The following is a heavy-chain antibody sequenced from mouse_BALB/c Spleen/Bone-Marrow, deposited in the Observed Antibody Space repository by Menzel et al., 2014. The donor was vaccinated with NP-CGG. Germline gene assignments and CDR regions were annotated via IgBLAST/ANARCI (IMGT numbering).Heavy chain of an antibody. V-gene: IGHV1-69*02. Sequence: QVQLQQSGAELVRPGASVKLSCRASGYTFTSYWINWVKQRPGQGLEWIGNIYPSDSYTNYNQRFKDKATLTVDKSSSTAYMQLSSPTSEDSAVYYCTRSGNSHYYAMDYWGQGTPVTVSS. D-gene: IGHD1-1*01. CDR1: GYTFTSYW. CDR2: IYPSDSYT. J-gene: IGHJ4*01. CDR3: TRSGNSHYYAMDY.